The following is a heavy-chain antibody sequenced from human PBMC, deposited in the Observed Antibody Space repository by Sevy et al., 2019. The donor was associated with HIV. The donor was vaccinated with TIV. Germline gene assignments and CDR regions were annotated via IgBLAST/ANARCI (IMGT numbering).Heavy chain of an antibody. Sequence: GESLKISCAASGFTFNNYGMHWVRQAPGKGLEWVAVISYDRINKYYSDSVKGRFTISRDNSKNTLDLQMNSLRPEDTAVYYCAKDAGANMGPGIIPGDGMDVWGQGTTVTVSS. CDR3: AKDAGANMGPGIIPGDGMDV. J-gene: IGHJ6*02. CDR1: GFTFNNYG. D-gene: IGHD3-10*01. V-gene: IGHV3-30*18. CDR2: ISYDRINK.